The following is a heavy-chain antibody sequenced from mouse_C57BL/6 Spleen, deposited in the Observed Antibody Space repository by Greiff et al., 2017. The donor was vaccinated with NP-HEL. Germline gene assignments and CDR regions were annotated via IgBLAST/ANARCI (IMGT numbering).Heavy chain of an antibody. Sequence: VQLQQSGAELVKPGASVKLSCKASGYTFTSYWMHWVKQRPGQGLEWIGMIHPNSGSTNYNEKFKSKATLTVDKSSSTAYMQLSSLTSEDSAVYYCARVGYYEGYFDVWGTRTTVTVSS. CDR1: GYTFTSYW. D-gene: IGHD2-3*01. J-gene: IGHJ1*03. V-gene: IGHV1-64*01. CDR3: ARVGYYEGYFDV. CDR2: IHPNSGST.